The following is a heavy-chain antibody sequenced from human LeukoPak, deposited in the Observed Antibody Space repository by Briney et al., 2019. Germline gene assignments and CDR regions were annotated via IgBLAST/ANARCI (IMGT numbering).Heavy chain of an antibody. CDR3: AELGITMIGGV. CDR2: ISGSGGST. D-gene: IGHD3-10*02. V-gene: IGHV3-23*01. J-gene: IGHJ6*04. Sequence: GGSLRLSCAAPGFTFSSYAMSWVRQAPGKGLEWVSAISGSGGSTYYADSVKGRFTISRDNSKNTLYLQMNSLRADDTAVYYCAELGITMIGGVWGKGTTVTISS. CDR1: GFTFSSYA.